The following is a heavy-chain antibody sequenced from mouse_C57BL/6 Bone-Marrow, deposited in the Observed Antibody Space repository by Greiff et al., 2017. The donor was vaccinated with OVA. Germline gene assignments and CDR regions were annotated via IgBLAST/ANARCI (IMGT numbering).Heavy chain of an antibody. V-gene: IGHV1-9*01. CDR3: ARNSYYCSSHYYAMDY. D-gene: IGHD1-1*01. CDR1: GYTFTGYW. Sequence: QVQLQQSGAELMKPGASVKLSCKATGYTFTGYWIEWVKQRPGHGLEWIGEILPGSGSTNYNEKFKGKATFTADTSSNTAYMQLSSLTTEDSAIYYGARNSYYCSSHYYAMDYWGQGTSVTVSS. CDR2: ILPGSGST. J-gene: IGHJ4*01.